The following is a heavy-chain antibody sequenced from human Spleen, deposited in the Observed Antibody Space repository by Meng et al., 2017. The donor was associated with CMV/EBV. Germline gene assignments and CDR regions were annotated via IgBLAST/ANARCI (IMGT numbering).Heavy chain of an antibody. V-gene: IGHV2-5*02. J-gene: IGHJ4*02. D-gene: IGHD3-22*01. CDR2: IYWDDDK. CDR1: GFSLSTMGVG. CDR3: AHTLYYYDSSGYYHY. Sequence: LMEFGPKSVNPTQNLRLTCSLSGFSLSTMGVGVGWIRQPPGKALERVALIYWDDDKRYSPSLKSRLTITKDTSKNQVVLTMTNMDPVDTATYYCAHTLYYYDSSGYYHYWGQGTLVTVSS.